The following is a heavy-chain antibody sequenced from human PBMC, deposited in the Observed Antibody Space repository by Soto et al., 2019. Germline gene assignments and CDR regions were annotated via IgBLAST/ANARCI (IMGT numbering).Heavy chain of an antibody. D-gene: IGHD5-18*01. CDR3: ARGGYSYGLYYYYGMDV. J-gene: IGHJ6*02. CDR1: GGSISSYY. CDR2: IYYSGST. V-gene: IGHV4-59*01. Sequence: AETLSLTCTVSGGSISSYYWSWIRQPPGKGLEWIGYIYYSGSTNYNPSLKSRVTISVDTSKNQFSLKLSSVTAADTAVYYCARGGYSYGLYYYYGMDVWGQGTTVTVSS.